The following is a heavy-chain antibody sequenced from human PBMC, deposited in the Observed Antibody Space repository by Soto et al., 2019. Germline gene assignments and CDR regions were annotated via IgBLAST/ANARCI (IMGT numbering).Heavy chain of an antibody. Sequence: GASVKVCFKASAYPFTGFYMHLVRQAPGQGLEWMGWINPNSGGTNYAQKFQGWVTMTRDTSISTAYMELSRLRSDDTAVYYCARERGYSYGYYYYGMDVWGQGTTVTVSS. CDR3: ARERGYSYGYYYYGMDV. V-gene: IGHV1-2*04. J-gene: IGHJ6*01. D-gene: IGHD5-18*01. CDR1: AYPFTGFY. CDR2: INPNSGGT.